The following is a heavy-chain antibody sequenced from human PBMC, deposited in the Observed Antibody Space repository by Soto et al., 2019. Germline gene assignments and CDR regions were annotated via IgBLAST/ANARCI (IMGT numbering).Heavy chain of an antibody. V-gene: IGHV4-34*01. CDR1: GGSFSGYY. CDR3: ARGSLPGDY. D-gene: IGHD3-10*01. CDR2: INHSGST. Sequence: QVQLQQWGAGLLKPSETLSLTCAVYGGSFSGYYWSWIRQPPGKGLEWIGEINHSGSTNYNPSLKSRVTISVDTSKHPLSLKLSSVTAADTAVYYCARGSLPGDYWGPGTLVTVSS. J-gene: IGHJ4*02.